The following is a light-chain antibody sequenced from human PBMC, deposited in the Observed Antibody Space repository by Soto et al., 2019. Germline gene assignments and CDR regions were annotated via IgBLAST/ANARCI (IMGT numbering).Light chain of an antibody. CDR3: SSYNISSTHGV. CDR1: SSDVGGYNY. V-gene: IGLV2-14*01. J-gene: IGLJ3*02. Sequence: QSVLTQPASVSGSPGQSITISCTGTSSDVGGYNYVSWYQQHPGKAPKLMIYEVSNRPSGVSNRFSGSKSGNTASLTISGLQAEDEADYYCSSYNISSTHGVFGGGTKLTVL. CDR2: EVS.